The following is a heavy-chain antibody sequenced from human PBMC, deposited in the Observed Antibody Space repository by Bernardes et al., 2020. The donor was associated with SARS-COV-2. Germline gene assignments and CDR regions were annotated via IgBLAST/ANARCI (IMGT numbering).Heavy chain of an antibody. V-gene: IGHV4-61*01. CDR1: GGSVSSGRYY. D-gene: IGHD1-1*01. CDR3: AKTTTGTTNAFDI. Sequence: LYLTCTVSGGSVSSGRYYWSWVRPPPGKGLEWLGYIYYSGSTNYNPPLKSRVTISVDTSKNQFSLKLSSVTAADTAVYYCAKTTTGTTNAFDIWGQGTMVTVSS. J-gene: IGHJ3*02. CDR2: IYYSGST.